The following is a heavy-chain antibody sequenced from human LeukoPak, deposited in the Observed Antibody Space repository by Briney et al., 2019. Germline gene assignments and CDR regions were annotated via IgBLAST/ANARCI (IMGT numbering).Heavy chain of an antibody. Sequence: PSETLSLTCAVYGGSFSAYYWSWVRQAPGKGLEWVSVIYSGGSTYYADSVKGRFTISRDNSKNTLYLQMNSLRAEDTAVYYCARDLGHGTTYYWGQGTLVTVSS. D-gene: IGHD1-1*01. CDR2: IYSGGST. V-gene: IGHV3-53*05. CDR3: ARDLGHGTTYY. J-gene: IGHJ4*02. CDR1: GGSFSAYY.